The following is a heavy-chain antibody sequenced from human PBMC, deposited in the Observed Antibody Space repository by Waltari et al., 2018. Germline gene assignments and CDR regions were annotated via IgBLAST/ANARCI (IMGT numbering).Heavy chain of an antibody. Sequence: EEQLVESGGGLVQPGDSLRLSCAASGFTFSSFWMNWVRQAPGKGPLWVSRISTDASDTTYADSVKGRFTISRDNARNTLYLQMNRLRAEDTAVYFCARVSRRTYRSPVPGRHYYYGMDVWGQG. CDR3: ARVSRRTYRSPVPGRHYYYGMDV. D-gene: IGHD1-1*01. CDR1: GFTFSSFW. CDR2: ISTDASDT. J-gene: IGHJ6*02. V-gene: IGHV3-74*03.